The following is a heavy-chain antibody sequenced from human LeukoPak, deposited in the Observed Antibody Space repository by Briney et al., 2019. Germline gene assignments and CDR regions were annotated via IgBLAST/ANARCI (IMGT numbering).Heavy chain of an antibody. D-gene: IGHD3-22*01. CDR1: GFTFSSYA. V-gene: IGHV3-53*01. J-gene: IGHJ4*02. CDR2: IYSGGST. Sequence: GGSLRLSCAASGFTFSSYAMSWVRQAPGKGPEWVSVIYSGGSTYYADSVKGRFTISRDNSKNTLYLQMNSLRAEDTAVYYCAGAGINYYYDSSGLDYWGQGTLVTVSS. CDR3: AGAGINYYYDSSGLDY.